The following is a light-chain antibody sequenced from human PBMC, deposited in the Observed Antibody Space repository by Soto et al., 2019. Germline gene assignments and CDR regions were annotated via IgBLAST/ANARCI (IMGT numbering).Light chain of an antibody. V-gene: IGLV2-14*01. CDR1: SSDIGGYDF. CDR2: DVT. CDR3: SSYTTSTTRV. Sequence: QSALTQPASVSGSPGQSITISCTGTSSDIGGYDFVSWYQQHPGRAPKLLIYDVTNRPSGISDRFSGSKSGNTASLTISGLQPDDEADYYCSSYTTSTTRVFGGGTKLTVL. J-gene: IGLJ3*02.